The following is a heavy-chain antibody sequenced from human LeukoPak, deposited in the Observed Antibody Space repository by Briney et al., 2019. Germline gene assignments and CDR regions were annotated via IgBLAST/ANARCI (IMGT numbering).Heavy chain of an antibody. V-gene: IGHV3-23*01. D-gene: IGHD3-22*01. J-gene: IGHJ3*02. CDR3: AKHRMIVVVVNAFDI. CDR2: ISGSGGST. Sequence: PGRSLRLSCAASGFTFSSYAMSWVRQAPGKGLEWVSAISGSGGSTYYADSVKGRFTISRDNSKNTLYLQMNSLRAEDTAVYYCAKHRMIVVVVNAFDIWGQGTMVTVSS. CDR1: GFTFSSYA.